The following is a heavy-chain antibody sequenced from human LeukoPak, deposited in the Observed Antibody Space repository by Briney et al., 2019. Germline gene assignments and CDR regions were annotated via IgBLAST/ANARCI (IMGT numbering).Heavy chain of an antibody. V-gene: IGHV3-30*18. D-gene: IGHD3-22*01. CDR3: AKVGSSGYYYYYYGMDV. CDR1: GFTFSSYG. Sequence: PGGSLRLSRAASGFTFSSYGMHWVRQAPGKGLEWVAVISFDGSNKYYADSVKGRFTISRDNSKNTLYLQMNSLRAEDTAVYYCAKVGSSGYYYYYYGMDVWGQGITVTVSS. J-gene: IGHJ6*02. CDR2: ISFDGSNK.